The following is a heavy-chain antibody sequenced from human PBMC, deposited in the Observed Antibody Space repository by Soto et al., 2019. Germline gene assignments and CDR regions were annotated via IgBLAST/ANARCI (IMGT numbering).Heavy chain of an antibody. CDR2: IRSKANSYAT. J-gene: IGHJ4*02. CDR1: GFTFSGSA. D-gene: IGHD2-15*01. V-gene: IGHV3-73*01. Sequence: PGGSLRLSCAASGFTFSGSAMHWVRQASGKGLEWVGRIRSKANSYATAYAASVKGRFTISRDDSRNTAYLQMNSQKTEDTAVYYCTFGWGDIPHFGYWGQGTLVTVSS. CDR3: TFGWGDIPHFGY.